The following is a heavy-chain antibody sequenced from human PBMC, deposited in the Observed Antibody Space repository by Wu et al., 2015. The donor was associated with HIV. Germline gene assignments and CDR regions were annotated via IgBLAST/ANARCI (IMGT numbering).Heavy chain of an antibody. CDR3: ARDMGHEGRQWLVQPGAFDI. D-gene: IGHD6-19*01. CDR1: GYTFTGNY. J-gene: IGHJ3*02. CDR2: INPNSGGI. Sequence: QVQLVQSGAEVKKPGASVKVSCKASGYTFTGNYMHWVRQAPGQGLEWMGWINPNSGGINYAQKFQGRVTMTRDTSISTAYMELSRLRSDDTAVYYCARDMGHEGRQWLVQPGAFDIWGQGTMVTVSS. V-gene: IGHV1-2*02.